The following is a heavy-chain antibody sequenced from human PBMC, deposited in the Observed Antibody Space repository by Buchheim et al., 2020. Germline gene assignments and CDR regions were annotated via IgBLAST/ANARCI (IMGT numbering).Heavy chain of an antibody. J-gene: IGHJ4*02. V-gene: IGHV3-72*01. CDR1: GFSFSDYY. D-gene: IGHD6-13*01. Sequence: EVQLVESGGGLVQPGGSLRLSCAASGFSFSDYYMDWVRQVPGKGLEWVGRSANRANSYTTHYAASVKGRFTVSRDDSKNSLYLQMNSLKTEDTAVYYCGRAVGSSWPQPWGQGTL. CDR3: GRAVGSSWPQP. CDR2: SANRANSYTT.